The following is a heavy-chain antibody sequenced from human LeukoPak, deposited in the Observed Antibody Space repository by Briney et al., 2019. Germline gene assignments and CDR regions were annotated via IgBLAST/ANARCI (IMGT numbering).Heavy chain of an antibody. CDR3: ARKRGVGVDTNAFDI. J-gene: IGHJ3*02. Sequence: ASVKVSCKASGYTFSDYYMHWVRQAPAQGLEWMGWISPDSVEKKYAQKFQGRVTMTRDTSISTGYMELSRLRSDDAAVYYCARKRGVGVDTNAFDIWGQGTMVTVSS. CDR1: GYTFSDYY. V-gene: IGHV1-2*02. D-gene: IGHD3-3*01. CDR2: ISPDSVEK.